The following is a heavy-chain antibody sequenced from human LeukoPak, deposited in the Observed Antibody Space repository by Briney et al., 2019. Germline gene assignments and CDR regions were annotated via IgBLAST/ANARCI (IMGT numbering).Heavy chain of an antibody. D-gene: IGHD3-10*01. CDR3: ARGLHSSRSPYYYGSGTQGDAFDI. Sequence: GSLRLSCAASGFTFSSYAMHWVRQAPGKGLEWVAVISYDGSNKYYADSVKGRFTISRDNSKNTLYLQMNSLRAEDTAVYYCARGLHSSRSPYYYGSGTQGDAFDIWGQGTMVTVSS. J-gene: IGHJ3*02. CDR2: ISYDGSNK. CDR1: GFTFSSYA. V-gene: IGHV3-30-3*01.